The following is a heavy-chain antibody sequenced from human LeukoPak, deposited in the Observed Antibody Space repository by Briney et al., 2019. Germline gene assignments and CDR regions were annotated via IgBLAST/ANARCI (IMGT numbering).Heavy chain of an antibody. J-gene: IGHJ4*02. CDR2: IYPDDSRI. Sequence: GESLKISCKASGYNFPKSWIGWMRQMPGKGLEWMAIIYPDDSRIKYSPSFQGQVTISADRSINTAYLQWSSLRASDTAMYYCARPDYFASHDWGQGTLVTVSS. CDR1: GYNFPKSW. V-gene: IGHV5-51*01. CDR3: ARPDYFASHD. D-gene: IGHD2/OR15-2a*01.